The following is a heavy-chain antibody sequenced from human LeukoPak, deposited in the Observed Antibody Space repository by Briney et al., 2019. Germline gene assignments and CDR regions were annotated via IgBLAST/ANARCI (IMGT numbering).Heavy chain of an antibody. J-gene: IGHJ3*02. V-gene: IGHV1-18*01. CDR1: GYTFTSYG. CDR2: ISAYSGNT. Sequence: ASVKVSCKASGYTFTSYGISWVRQAPGQGLEWMGWISAYSGNTNYAQKLHGRVTMTTDTSTRTAYMELRSLRSHDTAVYYCARERILMAFDIGGQGTSVTVSS. CDR3: ARERILMAFDI.